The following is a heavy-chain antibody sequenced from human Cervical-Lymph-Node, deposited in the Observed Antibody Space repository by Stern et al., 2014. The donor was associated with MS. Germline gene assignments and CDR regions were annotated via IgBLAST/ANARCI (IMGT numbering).Heavy chain of an antibody. J-gene: IGHJ4*02. CDR2: IIPIFGTA. Sequence: QVQLVQSGAEVKKPGSSVKVSCKASGGTFSSYAISWVRQAPGQGLEWMGGIIPIFGTANYAQKFQGRVTITADESTSTAYMELSSLRSEDTAVYYCARGGVDTAMAELYYFDYWGQGTLVTVSS. CDR3: ARGGVDTAMAELYYFDY. CDR1: GGTFSSYA. D-gene: IGHD5-18*01. V-gene: IGHV1-69*01.